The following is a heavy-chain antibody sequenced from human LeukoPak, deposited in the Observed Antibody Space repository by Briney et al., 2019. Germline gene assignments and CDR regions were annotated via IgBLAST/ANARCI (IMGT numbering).Heavy chain of an antibody. J-gene: IGHJ4*02. CDR3: ARDGTNGDFDY. D-gene: IGHD2-8*01. Sequence: AGGSLRLSCEASGFTFSSYWMHWVRQVTGKGPVWVSQINNDGSSTPYGDAVKGRLTISRDNAKSTLYLQMNSLSADDTAVDYCARDGTNGDFDYWGQGTLVTVSS. CDR2: INNDGSST. V-gene: IGHV3-74*01. CDR1: GFTFSSYW.